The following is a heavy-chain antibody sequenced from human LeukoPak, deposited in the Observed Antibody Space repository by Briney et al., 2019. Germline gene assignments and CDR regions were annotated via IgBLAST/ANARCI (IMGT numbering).Heavy chain of an antibody. Sequence: ASVKVSCKASVYTFTAYYMHWLRHAPGQGLEWMGWINPNSGGTNYAQKFQGRVTMTRDTSISTAYMGLSRLRSDDTSVYYCARGAHYHDSSEGYDYWGQGTLVTVSS. D-gene: IGHD3-22*01. CDR1: VYTFTAYY. J-gene: IGHJ4*02. CDR2: INPNSGGT. V-gene: IGHV1-2*02. CDR3: ARGAHYHDSSEGYDY.